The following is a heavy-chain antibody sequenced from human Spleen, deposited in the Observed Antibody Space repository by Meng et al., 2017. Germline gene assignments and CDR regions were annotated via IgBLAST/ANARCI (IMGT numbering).Heavy chain of an antibody. CDR2: ISYHGSDK. D-gene: IGHD3-10*01. CDR3: VRNLWDAFDI. V-gene: IGHV3-30*07. CDR1: ELNSSSCG. J-gene: IGHJ3*02. Sequence: GESLKISCVASELNSSSCGMHWVRQAPGKGLEWVTFISYHGSDKNYADSVKGRFTISRDNSKNTLYLQMNSLRAEDTAVYYCVRNLWDAFDIWGQGTMVTVSS.